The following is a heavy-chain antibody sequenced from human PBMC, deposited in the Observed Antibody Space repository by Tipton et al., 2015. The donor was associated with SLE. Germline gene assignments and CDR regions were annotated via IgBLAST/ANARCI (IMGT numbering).Heavy chain of an antibody. J-gene: IGHJ4*02. Sequence: TLSLTCTVSRYSISSGYFWGWIRQPPGKGLEWIGTMSHSGDTYYNPSLESRVTMSMDTSKNQFSLILNSVTAADTAVYYCARRQSSSWSHFDYWGQGILVAVSS. CDR1: RYSISSGYF. CDR2: MSHSGDT. D-gene: IGHD2-2*01. V-gene: IGHV4-38-2*02. CDR3: ARRQSSSWSHFDY.